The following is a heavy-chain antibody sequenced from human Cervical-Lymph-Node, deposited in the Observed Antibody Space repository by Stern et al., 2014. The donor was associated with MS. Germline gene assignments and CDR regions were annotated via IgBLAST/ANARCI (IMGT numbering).Heavy chain of an antibody. D-gene: IGHD4-17*01. J-gene: IGHJ2*01. V-gene: IGHV1-18*01. CDR2: SSPYDGDT. Sequence: QDQLVQSGAEVKPPGASVKVSCKASGYTFTSYGLTWVRPAPGQGLEWMGWSSPYDGDTNYPQTLQGRVTITADTSTSTAYMELRSLKFDDTAVYYCASATTVTKWGYFDLWGRGTQVTVSS. CDR3: ASATTVTKWGYFDL. CDR1: GYTFTSYG.